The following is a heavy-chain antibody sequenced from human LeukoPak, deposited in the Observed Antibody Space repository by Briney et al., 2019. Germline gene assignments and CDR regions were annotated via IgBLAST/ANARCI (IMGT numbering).Heavy chain of an antibody. CDR2: IYYSGST. Sequence: PSETLSLTCAVYGGSFSGYYWSWIRQPPGKGLEWIGSIYYSGSTYYNPSLKSRVTISVDTSKNQFSLKLSSVTAADTAVYYCAAVAGAMFFFDPWGQGTLVTVSS. V-gene: IGHV4-34*01. CDR3: AAVAGAMFFFDP. D-gene: IGHD6-19*01. CDR1: GGSFSGYY. J-gene: IGHJ5*02.